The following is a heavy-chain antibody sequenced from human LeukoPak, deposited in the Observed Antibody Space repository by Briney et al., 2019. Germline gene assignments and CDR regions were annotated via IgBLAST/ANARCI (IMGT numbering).Heavy chain of an antibody. CDR3: ARGFVLGAAKNYFDY. J-gene: IGHJ4*02. D-gene: IGHD2-21*02. Sequence: GRSLRLSCAASGFTFSSYSIHWVRQAPGKGLEWVAFISNDGSNQYYADSVKGRFTISRDNSKNTLSLQMNSLRAEDTALYYCARGFVLGAAKNYFDYWGQGALVTVSS. CDR2: ISNDGSNQ. V-gene: IGHV3-30-3*01. CDR1: GFTFSSYS.